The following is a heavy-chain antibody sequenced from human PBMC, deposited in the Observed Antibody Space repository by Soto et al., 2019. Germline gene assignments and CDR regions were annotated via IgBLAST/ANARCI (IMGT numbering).Heavy chain of an antibody. CDR2: ISGSGGST. Sequence: PMRHCYAASGFTFSSYAMSWVRQAPGKGLEWVSAISGSGGSTYYAGSVKGRFTISRDNSKNTLYLQMNSLRAEDTAVYYCAVMIVVVITTPFDYWGQGTLVTVSS. D-gene: IGHD3-22*01. CDR1: GFTFSSYA. CDR3: AVMIVVVITTPFDY. J-gene: IGHJ4*02. V-gene: IGHV3-23*01.